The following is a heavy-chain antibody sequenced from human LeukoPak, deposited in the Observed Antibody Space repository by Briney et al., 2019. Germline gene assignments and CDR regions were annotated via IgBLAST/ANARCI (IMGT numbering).Heavy chain of an antibody. V-gene: IGHV3-23*01. D-gene: IGHD6-19*01. J-gene: IGHJ4*02. CDR2: ISGSGAST. Sequence: GGSLRLSCAASGFTFSSYAMSWVRQAPGKGLEWVSGISGSGASTYYVDSVKGRFTISRDNSKNTLYLQMNSLRAEDTAVYYCAKGALQWLDRRHYFDYWGQGTLVTVSS. CDR1: GFTFSSYA. CDR3: AKGALQWLDRRHYFDY.